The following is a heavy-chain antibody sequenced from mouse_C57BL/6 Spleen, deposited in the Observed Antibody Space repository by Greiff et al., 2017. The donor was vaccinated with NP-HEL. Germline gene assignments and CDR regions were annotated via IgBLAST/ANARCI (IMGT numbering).Heavy chain of an antibody. J-gene: IGHJ1*03. D-gene: IGHD1-1*01. V-gene: IGHV1-69*01. CDR1: GYTFTSYW. CDR2: IDPSDSYT. Sequence: QVQLQQPGAELVRPGSSVKLSCKASGYTFTSYWMHWVKQRPGQGLEWIGEIDPSDSYTNYNQKFKGKSTLTVDKSSSTAYMQLSSLTSEDSAVYYCARGARDGSSYDWYFDVWGTGTTVTVSS. CDR3: ARGARDGSSYDWYFDV.